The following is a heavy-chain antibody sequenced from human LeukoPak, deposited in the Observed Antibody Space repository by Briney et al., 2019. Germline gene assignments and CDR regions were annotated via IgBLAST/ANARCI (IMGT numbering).Heavy chain of an antibody. CDR2: TYYRSKWYN. CDR3: AREGRWAPSYIDY. J-gene: IGHJ4*02. CDR1: GDSVSSDSVA. V-gene: IGHV6-1*01. Sequence: SQTLSLTCAISGDSVSSDSVAWNWIRQSPSRGLEWLGRTYYRSKWYNDYAVSVKSRITINPDTSKNQFSLQLNSVTPEDTAVYYCAREGRWAPSYIDYWGQGTLVTVSS. D-gene: IGHD6-13*01.